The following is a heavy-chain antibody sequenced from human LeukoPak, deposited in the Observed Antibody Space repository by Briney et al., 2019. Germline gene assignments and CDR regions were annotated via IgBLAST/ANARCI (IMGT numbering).Heavy chain of an antibody. Sequence: ASVKVSCKASGYTFTSYDINWVRQATGQGLEWMGWMNPNSGNTGYAQKFQGRVTMTRNTSISTAHMELSSLRSEDTAVYYCARGRRAVTTYNYWGQGTLVTVSS. D-gene: IGHD4-17*01. CDR2: MNPNSGNT. V-gene: IGHV1-8*01. CDR1: GYTFTSYD. J-gene: IGHJ4*02. CDR3: ARGRRAVTTYNY.